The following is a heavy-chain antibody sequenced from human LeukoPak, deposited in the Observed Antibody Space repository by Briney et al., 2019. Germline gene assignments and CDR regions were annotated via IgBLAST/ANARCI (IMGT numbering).Heavy chain of an antibody. CDR1: GGSISSSSYY. D-gene: IGHD5-18*01. CDR3: ARVRAAMAYFDY. J-gene: IGHJ4*02. V-gene: IGHV4-39*01. CDR2: IYYSGST. Sequence: SETLSLPCTVSGGSISSSSYYWGWIRQPPGKGLEWIGSIYYSGSTYYNPSLKSRDTISVDTSKNQFSLKLSSVTAADTAVYYCARVRAAMAYFDYWGQGTLVTVSS.